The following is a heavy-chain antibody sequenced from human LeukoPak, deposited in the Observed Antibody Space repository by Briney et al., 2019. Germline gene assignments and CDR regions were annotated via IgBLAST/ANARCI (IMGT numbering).Heavy chain of an antibody. D-gene: IGHD5-24*01. CDR1: GGSIISSSYY. CDR3: ARRVGMATITDDY. CDR2: IYYSGST. J-gene: IGHJ4*02. V-gene: IGHV4-39*01. Sequence: TLSLTXTVSGGSIISSSYYWGWIRQPPGEGLEWIGSIYYSGSTYYNPSLKSRVTISVDTSKNQFSLKLSSVTAADTAVYYCARRVGMATITDDYWGQGTLVTVSS.